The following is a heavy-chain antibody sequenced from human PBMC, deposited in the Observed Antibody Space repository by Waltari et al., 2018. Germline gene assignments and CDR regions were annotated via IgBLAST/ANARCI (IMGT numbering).Heavy chain of an antibody. V-gene: IGHV4-34*01. J-gene: IGHJ3*02. CDR1: GGSFSGYY. CDR2: INHSGST. D-gene: IGHD1-26*01. Sequence: QVQLQQWGAGLLKPSETLSLTCAVYGGSFSGYYRSWIRQPPGKGLEWIGEINHSGSTNYNPSLKSRVTISVDTSKNQFSLKLSSVTAADTAVYYCAGGSGSLDAFDIWGQGTMVTVSS. CDR3: AGGSGSLDAFDI.